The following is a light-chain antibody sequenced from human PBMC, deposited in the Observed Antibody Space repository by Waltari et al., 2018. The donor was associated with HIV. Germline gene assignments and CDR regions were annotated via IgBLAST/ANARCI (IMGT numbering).Light chain of an antibody. CDR1: QSISYW. J-gene: IGKJ1*01. Sequence: DLQLPQSPSTLSAPLGERATITCRASQSISYWLAWYQQKPGKAPKLLINKASRLESGVPSRFSGTGSGTEFTLTISSLQSDDFATYYCQQSHTWSFGQGTKVEIK. CDR3: QQSHTWS. CDR2: KAS. V-gene: IGKV1-5*03.